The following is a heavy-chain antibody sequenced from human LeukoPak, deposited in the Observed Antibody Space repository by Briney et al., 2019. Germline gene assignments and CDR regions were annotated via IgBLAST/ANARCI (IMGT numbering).Heavy chain of an antibody. J-gene: IGHJ4*02. D-gene: IGHD6-13*01. CDR2: IYSGGSA. V-gene: IGHV3-53*01. Sequence: GGSLRLSCAASGFTFSTYNMSWVRQAPGKGLEWVSVIYSGGSAYYADSVEGRFTISRDNSKNTLYLQMNSLRAEDTAVYYCASGRTAGYYWGQGTLVTVSS. CDR3: ASGRTAGYY. CDR1: GFTFSTYN.